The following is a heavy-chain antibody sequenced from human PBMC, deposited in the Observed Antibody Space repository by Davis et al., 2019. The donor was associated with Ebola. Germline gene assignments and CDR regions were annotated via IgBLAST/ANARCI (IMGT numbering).Heavy chain of an antibody. CDR1: GFTFSAYN. J-gene: IGHJ4*02. CDR2: ISSTSTYI. V-gene: IGHV3-21*01. Sequence: PGGSLRLSCAASGFTFSAYNMNWVRQAPGKGLEWVSSISSTSTYIFYADSVKGRFTISRDNAQNSLYLQMNSLRAEDTAVYYCARDSPEPYYYDSSGYTPGYFDYWGQGTLVTVSS. D-gene: IGHD3-22*01. CDR3: ARDSPEPYYYDSSGYTPGYFDY.